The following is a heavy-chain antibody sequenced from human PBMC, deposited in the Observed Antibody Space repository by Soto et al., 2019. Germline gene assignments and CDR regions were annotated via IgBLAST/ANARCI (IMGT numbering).Heavy chain of an antibody. CDR3: ASDLRGDYVK. CDR1: GFTFSSYG. D-gene: IGHD3-16*01. V-gene: IGHV3-33*01. J-gene: IGHJ4*02. CDR2: IWYDGSNK. Sequence: QVQLVESGGGVVQPGRSLRLSCAASGFTFSSYGMHWVRQAPGKGLEWVAVIWYDGSNKYYADSVKGRFTISRDNSKNRLYLQLNSLRAEDTAVYYCASDLRGDYVKWGQGTLVRLL.